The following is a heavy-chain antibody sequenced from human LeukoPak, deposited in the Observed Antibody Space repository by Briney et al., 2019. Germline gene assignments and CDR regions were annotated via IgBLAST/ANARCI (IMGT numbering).Heavy chain of an antibody. V-gene: IGHV4-34*01. Sequence: SETLSLTCGVYGASFTANYWSWVRQPPGKGLEWVGGINHRGRSNYNPSLNSRITISVDASRRQFSLKLSSVTAADTAVYYCASARWDYWGQGVLVTVSS. CDR3: ASARWDY. CDR2: INHRGRS. D-gene: IGHD5-24*01. CDR1: GASFTANY. J-gene: IGHJ4*02.